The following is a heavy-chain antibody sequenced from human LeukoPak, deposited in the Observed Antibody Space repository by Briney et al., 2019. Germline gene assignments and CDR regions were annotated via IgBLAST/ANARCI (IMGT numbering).Heavy chain of an antibody. V-gene: IGHV4-4*02. D-gene: IGHD2-15*01. CDR3: ARVVRYCSGGSCYSAFGY. J-gene: IGHJ4*02. Sequence: SETLSLTCAVSGGSNSSSNWWSWVRQPPGKGLEWIGEIYHSGSTNYNPSLKSRVTISVDKSKNQFSLKLSSVTAADTAVYYCARVVRYCSGGSCYSAFGYWGQGTLVTVSS. CDR2: IYHSGST. CDR1: GGSNSSSNW.